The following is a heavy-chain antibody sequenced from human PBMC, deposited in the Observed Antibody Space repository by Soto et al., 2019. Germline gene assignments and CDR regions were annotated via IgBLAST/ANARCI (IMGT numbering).Heavy chain of an antibody. J-gene: IGHJ5*02. CDR1: GFTLSRYS. D-gene: IGHD5-12*01. CDR2: IDTTGKTI. Sequence: GGSLRLSCAASGFTLSRYSMNWVRQAPGKGLEWLSYIDTTGKTIYYADSVKGRFLISRDNAKNSLYLQMNSLRDDDTAIYYCARGGVATIFGASWGQGTLVTVSS. V-gene: IGHV3-48*02. CDR3: ARGGVATIFGAS.